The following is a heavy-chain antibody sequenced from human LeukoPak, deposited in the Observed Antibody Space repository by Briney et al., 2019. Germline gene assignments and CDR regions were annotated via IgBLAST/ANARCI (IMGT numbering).Heavy chain of an antibody. D-gene: IGHD4-17*01. Sequence: GGSLRLSCAASGFSFSSFSMSWVRQAPGKGLEWVANIKQDGSEKYYVDSVKGRLTISRDNAKNSLYLQMNSLRAEDTAAYYCARDFRYGDQIDYWGQGTLVSVSS. CDR3: ARDFRYGDQIDY. CDR1: GFSFSSFS. CDR2: IKQDGSEK. J-gene: IGHJ4*02. V-gene: IGHV3-7*01.